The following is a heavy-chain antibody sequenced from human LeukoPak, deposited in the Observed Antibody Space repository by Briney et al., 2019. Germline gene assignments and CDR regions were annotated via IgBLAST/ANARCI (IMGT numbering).Heavy chain of an antibody. J-gene: IGHJ6*03. CDR2: ITSSGGRT. CDR3: AKDQVGDIVVVPAAMGEGYYYYMDV. Sequence: GGSLRLSCAASGFTFSSYGLSWVRQAPGKGLEWVSTITSSGGRTYYADSVKGRFTISRDNSKNTLYLQMNSLRAEDTALYYCAKDQVGDIVVVPAAMGEGYYYYMDVWGKGTTVTISS. D-gene: IGHD2-2*01. V-gene: IGHV3-23*01. CDR1: GFTFSSYG.